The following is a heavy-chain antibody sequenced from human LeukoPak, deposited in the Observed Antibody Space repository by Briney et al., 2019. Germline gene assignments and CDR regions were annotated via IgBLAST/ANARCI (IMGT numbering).Heavy chain of an antibody. CDR1: GYTFTGYY. Sequence: ASVKVSCKASGYTFTGYYMHWVRQAPGQGLEWMGWINPNSGGTNYAQKLQGRVTMTTDTSTSTAYMELRSLRSDDTAVYYCARAKWFGELFPPEYFQHWGQGTLVTVSS. J-gene: IGHJ1*01. D-gene: IGHD3-10*01. V-gene: IGHV1-2*02. CDR3: ARAKWFGELFPPEYFQH. CDR2: INPNSGGT.